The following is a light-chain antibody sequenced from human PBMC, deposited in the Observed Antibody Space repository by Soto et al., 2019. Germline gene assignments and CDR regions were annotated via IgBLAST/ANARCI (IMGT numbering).Light chain of an antibody. Sequence: AIQLTQSPSSLSASVGDRVTITCRASQGISNALAWYQQNSGKPPKLLIYDVSTLEIGVPSRFSGSASGTDFTLTINSLQPEDFATYYCQQVNTYPFTFGPGTKVDV. J-gene: IGKJ3*01. CDR1: QGISNA. V-gene: IGKV1-13*02. CDR3: QQVNTYPFT. CDR2: DVS.